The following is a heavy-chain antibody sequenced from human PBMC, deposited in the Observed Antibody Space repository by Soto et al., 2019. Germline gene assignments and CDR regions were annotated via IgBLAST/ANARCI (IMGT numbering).Heavy chain of an antibody. V-gene: IGHV6-1*01. CDR1: GDSVSSNSAA. D-gene: IGHD6-13*01. J-gene: IGHJ6*02. CDR2: TYYRSKWYN. Sequence: SQTLSLTCAISGDSVSSNSAAWNWIRQSPSRGLEWLGRTYYRSKWYNDYAVSVKSRITINPDTSKNQFSLQLNSVTPEDTAVYYCARDQQLVSQNYYYYYGMDVWGQGTTVTFSS. CDR3: ARDQQLVSQNYYYYYGMDV.